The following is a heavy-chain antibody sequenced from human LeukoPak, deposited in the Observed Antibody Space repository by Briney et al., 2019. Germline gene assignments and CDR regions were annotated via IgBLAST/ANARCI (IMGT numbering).Heavy chain of an antibody. CDR1: GGSISSYY. CDR2: IYTSRST. Sequence: SETLSLTCTVSGGSISSYYWSWIRQPAGKGLEWIGRIYTSRSTNYNPSLKSRVTMSVDTSKNQFSLKLSSVTAADTAVYYCVISSSFHTYDYWGQGTLVTVSS. J-gene: IGHJ4*02. CDR3: VISSSFHTYDY. V-gene: IGHV4-4*07. D-gene: IGHD2-2*01.